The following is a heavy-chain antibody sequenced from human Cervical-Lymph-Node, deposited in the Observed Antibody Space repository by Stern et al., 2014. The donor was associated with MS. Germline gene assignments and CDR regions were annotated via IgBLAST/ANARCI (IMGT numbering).Heavy chain of an antibody. D-gene: IGHD2-8*02. CDR2: VYYSGAT. V-gene: IGHV4-39*01. Sequence: VQLVESGPGLVKPSETLSLTCAVSGDSISSYTHYWAWIRQPPGKGLEWIGSVYYSGATYYNPSLKNPVTISVDTSKNHFSLGLNSVTAADTAVYYCAKHACTGAACPFDLWGQGTLVTVSS. J-gene: IGHJ4*02. CDR1: GDSISSYTHY. CDR3: AKHACTGAACPFDL.